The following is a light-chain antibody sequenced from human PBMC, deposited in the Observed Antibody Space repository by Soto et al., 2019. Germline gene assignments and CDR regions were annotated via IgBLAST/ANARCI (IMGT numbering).Light chain of an antibody. Sequence: QSALTQPPSASGSPGQSVTISCTGTSSDVGGYNYVSWYQQYPGKAPKLMIYEVSKRPSGVPDRFSGSKSGKTASLTVSGLHAEDEADYYCSSYAGSDIWVFGGGTKLTVL. J-gene: IGLJ3*02. CDR2: EVS. CDR1: SSDVGGYNY. CDR3: SSYAGSDIWV. V-gene: IGLV2-8*01.